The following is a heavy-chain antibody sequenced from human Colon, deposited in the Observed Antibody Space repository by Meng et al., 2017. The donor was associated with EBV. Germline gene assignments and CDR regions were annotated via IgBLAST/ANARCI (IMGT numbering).Heavy chain of an antibody. V-gene: IGHV4-39*02. CDR2: IYYNGNS. J-gene: IGHJ5*02. CDR1: GTSISSVSYY. CDR3: ARWQVADTWFDP. Sequence: QLQGSGQGLVKASETLSLTCVVSGTSISSVSYYWAWIRQPPGKGLEWIGSIYYNGNSFYNSSLKSRVRISVDTSKNHFSLTLNSVTAADTAVYFCARWQVADTWFDPWGQGTLVTVSS.